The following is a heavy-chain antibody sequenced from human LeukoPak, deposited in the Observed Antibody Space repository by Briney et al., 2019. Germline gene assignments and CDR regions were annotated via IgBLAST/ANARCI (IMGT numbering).Heavy chain of an antibody. Sequence: PGGSLRLSCAASGFTFSSYWMSWVRQAPGKGLEWVAFIRFDGSNKYYTDSVKGRFTLSRDNSKNTLYLQINSLRAEDTAVYYCAKFNRQYCSSTSCYGGFDYWGQGTLVTVSS. CDR3: AKFNRQYCSSTSCYGGFDY. V-gene: IGHV3-30*02. J-gene: IGHJ4*02. D-gene: IGHD2-2*01. CDR1: GFTFSSYW. CDR2: IRFDGSNK.